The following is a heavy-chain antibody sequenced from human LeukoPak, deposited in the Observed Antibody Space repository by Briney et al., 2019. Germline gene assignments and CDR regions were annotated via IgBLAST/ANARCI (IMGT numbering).Heavy chain of an antibody. Sequence: GGSLRLSCAASEFTFNTYSMHWVRQAPGKGLEWVALISSDGSNKYYADSVKGRFSISRDNSKNTLYLQMNSLRAEDTAVFYCASSPYGSGTYAYYYAMDVWGQGTTVTVSS. J-gene: IGHJ6*02. V-gene: IGHV3-30-3*01. D-gene: IGHD3-16*01. CDR3: ASSPYGSGTYAYYYAMDV. CDR2: ISSDGSNK. CDR1: EFTFNTYS.